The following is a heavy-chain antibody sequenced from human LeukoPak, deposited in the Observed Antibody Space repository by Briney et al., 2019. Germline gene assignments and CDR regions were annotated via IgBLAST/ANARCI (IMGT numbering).Heavy chain of an antibody. D-gene: IGHD3-10*01. CDR3: ARDRVTMVRGVIPRYYYYYMDV. V-gene: IGHV4-61*02. CDR1: GGSISSGSYY. CDR2: IYTSGST. J-gene: IGHJ6*03. Sequence: PSETLSLTCTVSGGSISSGSYYWSWIRQPAGKGLEWIGRIYTSGSTNYNPSLKSRVTTSVDTSKNQFSLKLSSVTAADTAVYYCARDRVTMVRGVIPRYYYYYMDVWGKGTTVTISS.